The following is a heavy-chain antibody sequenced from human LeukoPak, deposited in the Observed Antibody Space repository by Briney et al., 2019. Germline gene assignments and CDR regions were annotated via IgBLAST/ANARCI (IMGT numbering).Heavy chain of an antibody. CDR1: GFTFSSYS. V-gene: IGHV3-21*01. Sequence: GGSLRLSCAASGFTFSSYSMNWVRQAPGKGLEWVSSISSSSSYIYYADSVKGRFTISRDNAKNSLYLQMNSLRAEDTAVYYCARGYCSGGSCYRLGPFDPWGQGTVVTVSS. CDR2: ISSSSSYI. CDR3: ARGYCSGGSCYRLGPFDP. D-gene: IGHD2-15*01. J-gene: IGHJ5*02.